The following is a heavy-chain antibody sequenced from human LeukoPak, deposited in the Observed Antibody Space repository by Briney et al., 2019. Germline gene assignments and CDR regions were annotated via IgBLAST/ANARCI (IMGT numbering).Heavy chain of an antibody. CDR3: AKEIYDILSGYDN. CDR2: ASVSGST. J-gene: IGHJ4*02. CDR1: GFTFSNYA. D-gene: IGHD3-9*01. V-gene: IGHV3-23*01. Sequence: GGSLRLSCATSGFTFSNYAMNWVRQAPGKGLEWVSGASVSGSTYYADFVKGRFTISRDNSKNTMYLHMNSLRAEDTAVYYCAKEIYDILSGYDNWGQGTLVTVSS.